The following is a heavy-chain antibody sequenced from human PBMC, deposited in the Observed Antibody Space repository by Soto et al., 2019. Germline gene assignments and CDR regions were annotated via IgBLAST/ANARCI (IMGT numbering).Heavy chain of an antibody. Sequence: PVGSLRLSCVASGFTFSGSFMGWVRQAPGKGLEWVANINQDGGGTYYVDSVQGRFTISRDNAKDSLYLQMNSLRGEDTAVYYCARYFRGSGRYFFDYWGQGTLVTVSS. D-gene: IGHD6-19*01. J-gene: IGHJ4*02. CDR1: GFTFSGSF. CDR2: INQDGGGT. V-gene: IGHV3-7*03. CDR3: ARYFRGSGRYFFDY.